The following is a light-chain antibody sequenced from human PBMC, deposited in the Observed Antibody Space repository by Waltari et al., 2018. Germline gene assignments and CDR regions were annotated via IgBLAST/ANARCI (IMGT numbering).Light chain of an antibody. CDR3: QAWDSGVV. CDR1: KLGDKY. CDR2: QDS. J-gene: IGLJ3*02. V-gene: IGLV3-1*01. Sequence: SYELTQPPSVSVSPGQTASITCSGDKLGDKYVCWYQQKPGHSPEVVIYQDSLRPSGSTERFSGSNSGNTATLTISGTQPVDDADYYCQAWDSGVVFGGGTKLTVL.